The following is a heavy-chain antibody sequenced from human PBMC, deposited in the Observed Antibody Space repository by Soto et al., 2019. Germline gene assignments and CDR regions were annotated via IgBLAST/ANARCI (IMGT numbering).Heavy chain of an antibody. V-gene: IGHV1-18*01. CDR3: ARAGEFSVTGTTGAGY. D-gene: IGHD1-7*01. Sequence: QVQLVQSGAEVKKPGASVKVSCKASGYTFTSYGISWVRQAPGQGLEWMGWISAYNGNTNYAQKLRGRGTMTTDTATSTACMERRGLRSDDTAVCYCARAGEFSVTGTTGAGYWGQGTLVTVSS. J-gene: IGHJ4*02. CDR1: GYTFTSYG. CDR2: ISAYNGNT.